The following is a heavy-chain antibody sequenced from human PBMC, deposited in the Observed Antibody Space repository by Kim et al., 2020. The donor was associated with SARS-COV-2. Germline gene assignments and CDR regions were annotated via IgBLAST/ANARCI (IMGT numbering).Heavy chain of an antibody. CDR2: FDPEEGET. J-gene: IGHJ6*02. Sequence: FDPEEGETIYAQKFQGRVTMTEDTSTDTAYMELSSLRSEDTAVYYCAASGVWGQGTTVTVSS. V-gene: IGHV1-24*01. CDR3: AASGV.